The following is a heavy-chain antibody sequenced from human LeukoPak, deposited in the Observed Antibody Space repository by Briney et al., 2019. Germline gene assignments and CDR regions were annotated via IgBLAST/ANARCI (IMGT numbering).Heavy chain of an antibody. CDR1: GGSISSYY. D-gene: IGHD5-18*01. Sequence: PSETLSLTCSVSGGSISSYYWSWIRQPPGKGPQWIGYIFYSGSTNYNPSLKSRVTISVDTSKNQFSLKLSSVTAADTAVYYCARVQYSYDSRYYFDYWGQGTLVTVPS. CDR2: IFYSGST. CDR3: ARVQYSYDSRYYFDY. V-gene: IGHV4-59*01. J-gene: IGHJ4*02.